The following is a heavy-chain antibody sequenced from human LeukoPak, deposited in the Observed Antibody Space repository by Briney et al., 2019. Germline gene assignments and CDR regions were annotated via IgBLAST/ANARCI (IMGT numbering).Heavy chain of an antibody. D-gene: IGHD1-1*01. V-gene: IGHV3-11*06. CDR3: ARDWAERID. CDR1: GFNFGAYY. CDR2: ISRGSDST. Sequence: GGSLRLSCAASGFNFGAYYMNWVRQAPGKGPEWISYISRGSDSTSYADSVKGRFTVSRDNAKNTLYLQMTSLRAEDTAVYYCARDWAERIDWGQGTLVTVSS. J-gene: IGHJ4*02.